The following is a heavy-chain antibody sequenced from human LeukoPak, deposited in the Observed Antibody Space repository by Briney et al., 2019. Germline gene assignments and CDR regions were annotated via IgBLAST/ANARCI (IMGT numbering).Heavy chain of an antibody. Sequence: SQTLSLTCTVSGGSISSGSYYWSWIRQPAGKGLEWIGRIYTSGSTNYNPSLKSRVTISVDTSKNQFSLKLSSVTAADTAVYYCARGLAVAGTYYYYYYMDVWGKGTTVTVSS. CDR3: ARGLAVAGTYYYYYYMDV. D-gene: IGHD6-19*01. V-gene: IGHV4-61*02. CDR1: GGSISSGSYY. CDR2: IYTSGST. J-gene: IGHJ6*03.